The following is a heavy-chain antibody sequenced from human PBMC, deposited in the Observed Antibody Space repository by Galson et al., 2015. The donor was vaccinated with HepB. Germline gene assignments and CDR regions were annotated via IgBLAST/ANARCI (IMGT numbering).Heavy chain of an antibody. D-gene: IGHD2-15*01. CDR3: AATVEVGDTLDY. CDR1: GFTFSDAW. CDR2: IKSKTDGGTT. V-gene: IGHV3-15*01. Sequence: SLRLSCAASGFTFSDAWMNWVRQAPGKGLEWLGRIKSKTDGGTTDYAAPVKGRFTISRDDSKNTLYLQMNSLKTEDTAVYYCAATVEVGDTLDYWGQGTLVTVSS. J-gene: IGHJ4*02.